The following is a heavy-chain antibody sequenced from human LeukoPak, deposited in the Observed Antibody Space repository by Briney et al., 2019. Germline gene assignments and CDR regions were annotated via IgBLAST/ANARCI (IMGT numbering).Heavy chain of an antibody. J-gene: IGHJ5*02. D-gene: IGHD2-15*01. CDR2: ISSSSSYI. Sequence: GGSLRLSCAASGFTFSSYSMNWVRQAPGKGLEWVSSISSSSSYIYYADSVKGRFTISRDNAKNSLYLQMNSLRAEDTAVCYCARGLIKDIVVVVAASPNWFDPWGQGTLVTVSS. CDR1: GFTFSSYS. V-gene: IGHV3-21*01. CDR3: ARGLIKDIVVVVAASPNWFDP.